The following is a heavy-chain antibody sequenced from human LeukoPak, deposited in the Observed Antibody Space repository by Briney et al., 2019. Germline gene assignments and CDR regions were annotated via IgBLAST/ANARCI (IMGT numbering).Heavy chain of an antibody. CDR2: ISSSGKTI. CDR3: ATTSIAAAVPGCFDY. V-gene: IGHV3-48*04. CDR1: GFSLSTYW. J-gene: IGHJ4*02. Sequence: GGSLRLSCAASGFSLSTYWMHWVRQAPGKGLEWVSYISSSGKTIYYADSTKGRFTVSRDNAKNSLYLQMNSLRAEDTAVYYCATTSIAAAVPGCFDYWGQGTLVTVFS. D-gene: IGHD6-13*01.